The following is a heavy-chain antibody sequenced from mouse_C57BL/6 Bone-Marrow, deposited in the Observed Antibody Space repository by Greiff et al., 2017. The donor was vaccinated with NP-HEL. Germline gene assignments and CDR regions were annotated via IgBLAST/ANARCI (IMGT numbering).Heavy chain of an antibody. Sequence: VQLQQSGAELVRPGASVTLSCKASGYTFTDYEMHWVKQTPVHGLEWIGAIDPETGGTAYNQKFKGKAILTADKSSSTAYMELRSLTSEDSAVYYCTRSIYYDYPWFAYWGQGTLVTVSA. CDR3: TRSIYYDYPWFAY. D-gene: IGHD2-4*01. J-gene: IGHJ3*01. V-gene: IGHV1-15*01. CDR2: IDPETGGT. CDR1: GYTFTDYE.